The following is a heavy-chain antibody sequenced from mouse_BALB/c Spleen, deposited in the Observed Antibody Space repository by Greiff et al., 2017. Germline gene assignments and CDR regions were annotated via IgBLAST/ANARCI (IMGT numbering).Heavy chain of an antibody. V-gene: IGHV1-69*02. CDR3: ARRDGYYVWFAY. Sequence: QVQLQQPGAELVKPGASVKLSCKASGYTFPSYWMHWVKQRPGQGLEWIGEIDPSDSYTNYNQKFKGKATLTVDKSSSTAYMQLRSLTSEDSAVYYCARRDGYYVWFAYWGQGTLVTVSA. D-gene: IGHD2-3*01. CDR2: IDPSDSYT. J-gene: IGHJ3*01. CDR1: GYTFPSYW.